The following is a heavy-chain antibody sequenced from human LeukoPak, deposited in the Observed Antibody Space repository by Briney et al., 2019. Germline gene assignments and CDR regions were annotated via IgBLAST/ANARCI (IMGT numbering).Heavy chain of an antibody. CDR1: GFTFSNYA. CDR2: IDNGGYGT. D-gene: IGHD6-13*01. V-gene: IGHV3-23*01. J-gene: IGHJ3*02. Sequence: GGSLRLSCAASGFTFSNYAMSWVRQAPGRGLEWVSGIDNGGYGTYHADSVRGRFTISRDNSKNTLYLQMSSLAAEDTAVYYCVGELLTAAGTIGAFDIWGRGTMVTVSS. CDR3: VGELLTAAGTIGAFDI.